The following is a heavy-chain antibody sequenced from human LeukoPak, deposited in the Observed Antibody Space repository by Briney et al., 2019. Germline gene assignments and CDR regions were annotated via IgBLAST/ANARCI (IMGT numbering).Heavy chain of an antibody. D-gene: IGHD3-3*01. Sequence: GGSLRLSCAASGFTFSSYSMNWVRQAPGKGLEWVSSISSGSSYIYYADSVKGRFTISRDNAKNSLYLQMNSLRAEDTAVYYCARDEYDFWSGPKAAAFDIWGQGTMVTVSS. V-gene: IGHV3-21*01. J-gene: IGHJ3*02. CDR3: ARDEYDFWSGPKAAAFDI. CDR1: GFTFSSYS. CDR2: ISSGSSYI.